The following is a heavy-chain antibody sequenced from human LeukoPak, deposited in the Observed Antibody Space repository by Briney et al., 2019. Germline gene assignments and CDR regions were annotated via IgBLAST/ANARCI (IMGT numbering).Heavy chain of an antibody. J-gene: IGHJ4*02. Sequence: PGGSLRLSCAGPGFTFSNYAMSWVRQAPGKGLECVSAISGSGASTYYADSVKGRFTISRDNSKSTLYLQMNSLRAEDTVVYYCAKRCPGGRIPGANEYYFDYWGQGTLVTVSS. CDR2: ISGSGAST. CDR1: GFTFSNYA. CDR3: AKRCPGGRIPGANEYYFDY. D-gene: IGHD6-13*01. V-gene: IGHV3-23*01.